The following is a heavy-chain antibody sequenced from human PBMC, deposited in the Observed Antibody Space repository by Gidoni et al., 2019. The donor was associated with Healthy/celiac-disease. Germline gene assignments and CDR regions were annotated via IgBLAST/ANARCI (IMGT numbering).Heavy chain of an antibody. CDR1: GFTFSNAW. D-gene: IGHD3-22*01. Sequence: EVQLVESGGGLVKPGGSLRLSCTASGFTFSNAWMSWVRQAQGKGLEWVGRSKSKTDGGKTDYAAPVKGRFTISRDDSKNTLYLQMNSLKTEDTAVYYCTTDRARYDSSGYSNDYWGQGTLVTVSS. CDR3: TTDRARYDSSGYSNDY. J-gene: IGHJ4*02. CDR2: SKSKTDGGKT. V-gene: IGHV3-15*01.